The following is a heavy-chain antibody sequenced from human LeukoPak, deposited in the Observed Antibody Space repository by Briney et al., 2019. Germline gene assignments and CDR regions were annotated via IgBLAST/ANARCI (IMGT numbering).Heavy chain of an antibody. CDR2: ISGSGGST. CDR3: AKGAGSSGYYGDAFDI. CDR1: GFTFSSYA. D-gene: IGHD3-22*01. J-gene: IGHJ3*02. Sequence: GGSLRLSCAASGFTFSSYAMSWVRQAPGKGLERVSAISGSGGSTYYADSVKGRFTISRDNSKNTLYLQMNSLRAEDTAVYYCAKGAGSSGYYGDAFDIWGQGTMVTVSS. V-gene: IGHV3-23*01.